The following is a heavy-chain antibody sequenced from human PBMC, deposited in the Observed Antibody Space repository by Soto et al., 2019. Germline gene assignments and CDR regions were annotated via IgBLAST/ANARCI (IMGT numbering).Heavy chain of an antibody. CDR1: GYTFTSYA. Sequence: QVQLVQSGAEVKKPGASVKVSCKASGYTFTSYAMHWVRQAPGQRREWMGWSNAGNGNTKYSQKSRGRVTITRDPSAIAAHMELRSLSCEDTAGYYCACPRYDFWSGYYTRSGLLGYWGQGTVVSVSS. J-gene: IGHJ4*02. V-gene: IGHV1-3*01. CDR2: SNAGNGNT. D-gene: IGHD3-3*01. CDR3: ACPRYDFWSGYYTRSGLLGY.